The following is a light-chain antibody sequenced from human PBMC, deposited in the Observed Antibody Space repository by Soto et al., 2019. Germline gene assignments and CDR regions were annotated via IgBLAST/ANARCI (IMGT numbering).Light chain of an antibody. V-gene: IGKV1-5*01. CDR3: QQYNSYSVT. CDR1: QSIGRW. J-gene: IGKJ5*01. Sequence: DIQMTQSPSTLSASVGDRVSITCRASQSIGRWLTWYQQKSGKAPKLLIYDASGLESGVPSRFSGSGSGTEFTLTISSLQPDDVATYYCQQYNSYSVTFGQGTRLEIK. CDR2: DAS.